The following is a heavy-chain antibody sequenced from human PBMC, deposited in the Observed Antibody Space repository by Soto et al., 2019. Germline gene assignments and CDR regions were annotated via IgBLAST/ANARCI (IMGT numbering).Heavy chain of an antibody. D-gene: IGHD1-26*01. Sequence: QVQLVQSGAEVKKPGSSVKVSCKTSRDTFNKYAFNWVRQAPGQGLEWMGWIRPIFSSRNYAEKFQGRVTIPADDSTSTAYMELRSLRFEDTAVYYWERGETYLVVWCPGNTVTVSS. CDR2: IRPIFSSR. CDR1: RDTFNKYA. J-gene: IGHJ6*02. CDR3: ERGETYLVV. V-gene: IGHV1-69*01.